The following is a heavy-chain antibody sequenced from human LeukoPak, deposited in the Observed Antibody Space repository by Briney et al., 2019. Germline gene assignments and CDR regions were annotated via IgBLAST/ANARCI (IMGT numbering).Heavy chain of an antibody. Sequence: SETLSLTCTVSGGSISSGGYYWSWIRQHPGKGLEWIGYIYYSGSTYYNPSLKSRVTISVDTSKNQFSLKLSSVTAADTAVYYCATAMKWELLGLDYWGQGTLVTVSS. J-gene: IGHJ4*02. D-gene: IGHD1-26*01. CDR3: ATAMKWELLGLDY. CDR2: IYYSGST. V-gene: IGHV4-31*03. CDR1: GGSISSGGYY.